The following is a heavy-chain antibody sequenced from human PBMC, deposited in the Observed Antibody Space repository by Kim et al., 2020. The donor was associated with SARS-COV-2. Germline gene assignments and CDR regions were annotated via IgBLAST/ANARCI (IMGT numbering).Heavy chain of an antibody. CDR3: ARGTDYGDYLYYFDY. CDR1: GFTFSSYE. CDR2: ISSSGSTI. J-gene: IGHJ4*02. V-gene: IGHV3-48*03. Sequence: GGSLRLSCAASGFTFSSYEMNWVRQAPGKGLEWVSYISSSGSTIYYADSVKGRFTISRDNAKNSLYLQMNSLRAEDTAVYYCARGTDYGDYLYYFDYWGQGTLVTVSS. D-gene: IGHD4-17*01.